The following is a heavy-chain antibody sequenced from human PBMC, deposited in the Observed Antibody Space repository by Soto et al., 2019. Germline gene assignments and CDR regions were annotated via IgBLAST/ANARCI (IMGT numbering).Heavy chain of an antibody. J-gene: IGHJ6*02. CDR1: GYSFTSYW. CDR3: ARQWGDGYRPVYYYYGMDV. Sequence: GESLKISCNGSGYSFTSYWIGWVRQMPGKGLEWMGITYPGDSDTRYSPSFQGQVTISADKSISTAYLQWSSLKASDTAMYYCARQWGDGYRPVYYYYGMDVWGQGTTVTVS. CDR2: TYPGDSDT. D-gene: IGHD5-12*01. V-gene: IGHV5-51*01.